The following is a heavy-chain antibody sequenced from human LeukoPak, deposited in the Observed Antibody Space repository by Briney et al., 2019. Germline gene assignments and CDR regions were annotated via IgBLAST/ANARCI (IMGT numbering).Heavy chain of an antibody. V-gene: IGHV4-59*01. J-gene: IGHJ4*02. D-gene: IGHD6-13*01. CDR1: GGSISSYY. Sequence: PSETLSLTCTVSGGSISSYYWSWIRQPPGKGLEWIGYIYYSGSTNYNPSLKSRVTISVDTSKNQFSLKLSSVTAADTAVYYCARDRMGIAAAGIGRRQFDYWGQGTLVTVSS. CDR2: IYYSGST. CDR3: ARDRMGIAAAGIGRRQFDY.